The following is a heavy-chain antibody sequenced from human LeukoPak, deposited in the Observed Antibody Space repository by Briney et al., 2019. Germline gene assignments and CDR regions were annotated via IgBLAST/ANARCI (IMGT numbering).Heavy chain of an antibody. V-gene: IGHV3-48*01. CDR1: GFTLSSYS. CDR2: IRSSGSII. Sequence: PGGSLRLSCAASGFTLSSYSMNWVRQAPGKGLEWISYIRSSGSIINYAESVKGRFTISRDNAKNSLYLKMNSLRAEDTAVYYCVRDVHGLDSFVWGQGTLVTVSS. D-gene: IGHD3/OR15-3a*01. CDR3: VRDVHGLDSFV. J-gene: IGHJ4*02.